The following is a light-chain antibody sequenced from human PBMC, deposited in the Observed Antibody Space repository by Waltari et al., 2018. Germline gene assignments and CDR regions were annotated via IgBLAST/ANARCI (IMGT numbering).Light chain of an antibody. CDR1: SSDIGTYKH. CDR2: DVS. V-gene: IGLV2-23*02. J-gene: IGLJ3*02. CDR3: CSYAIINSWL. Sequence: GQSITIPCIGTSSDIGTYKHVPWYQHYPGKAPKHNIVDVSKRHSGISNRFSGSKSANTAYLIISGLQAEDEADYYCCSYAIINSWLFGGGTKVTVL.